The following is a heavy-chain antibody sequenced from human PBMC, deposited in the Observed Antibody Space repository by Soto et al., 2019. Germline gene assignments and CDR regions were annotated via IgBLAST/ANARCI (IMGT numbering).Heavy chain of an antibody. D-gene: IGHD3-3*01. CDR2: IYYSGST. V-gene: IGHV4-59*01. CDR3: ARDYPNYDFWGGPRPYGMDV. CDR1: GGSISSCY. Sequence: PSETLSLTCTVSGGSISSCYWSWIRQPPGKGLEWIGYIYYSGSTNYNPSLKSRVTISVDTSKNQFSLKLSSVTAADTAVYYCARDYPNYDFWGGPRPYGMDVWGQGTTVTVSS. J-gene: IGHJ6*02.